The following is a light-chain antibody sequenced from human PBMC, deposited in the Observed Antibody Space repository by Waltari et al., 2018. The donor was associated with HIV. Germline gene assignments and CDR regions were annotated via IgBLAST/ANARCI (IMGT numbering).Light chain of an antibody. CDR2: ANS. CDR3: TVWDDSLSGWV. CDR1: ASNIGNDY. V-gene: IGLV1-47*01. Sequence: QSVVTQPPSASGTPGQRVTMSCSGSASNIGNDYVYWYQQFPGATPKLPIYANSQRPSGVPDRFAGSKSGTSASLAISGLRSDDEAIYYCTVWDDSLSGWVFGGGTKLTVL. J-gene: IGLJ3*02.